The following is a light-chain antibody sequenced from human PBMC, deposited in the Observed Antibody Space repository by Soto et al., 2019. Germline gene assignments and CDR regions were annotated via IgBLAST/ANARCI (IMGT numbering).Light chain of an antibody. J-gene: IGKJ1*01. CDR3: QQYGSSPWT. Sequence: EIVMTQSPATLSVSPVERATLSCMASQSVSSSYLVWHQQKPGQAPRLLIYAASRRATGIPDRFSGSGSGTDFTLTTSRLEPEDFAVYYCQQYGSSPWTFGQGTKVDIK. CDR1: QSVSSSY. V-gene: IGKV3-20*01. CDR2: AAS.